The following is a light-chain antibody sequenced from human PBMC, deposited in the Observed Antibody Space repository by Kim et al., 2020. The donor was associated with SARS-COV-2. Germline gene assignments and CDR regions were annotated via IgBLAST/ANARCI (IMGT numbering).Light chain of an antibody. CDR3: EAWDDSLNGPV. Sequence: QSVLTQPPSASGTPGQRVTISCSGGRSNVGRNYVYWFQHLPGTAPKLLIERNDRRPSGVPDRFSGSKSGTSASLAIGGRQPEDDADYYCEAWDDSLNGPVFGGGTQLTVL. CDR2: RND. J-gene: IGLJ3*02. CDR1: RSNVGRNY. V-gene: IGLV1-44*01.